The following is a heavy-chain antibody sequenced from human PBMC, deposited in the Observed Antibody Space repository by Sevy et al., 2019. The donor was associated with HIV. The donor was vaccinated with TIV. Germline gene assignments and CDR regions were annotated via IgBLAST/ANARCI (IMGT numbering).Heavy chain of an antibody. D-gene: IGHD2-21*01. CDR1: GGAITSGDYY. CDR3: ARERGSTYLFMDI. Sequence: SETLSLTCTVSGGAITSGDYYWNWIRQPPGKGLEWIGYIYHSASIFYNPSLQSRAIISQDTSKNQFSLKLSSVTAADTAVYFCARERGSTYLFMDIWGQGTPVTVSS. V-gene: IGHV4-30-4*01. J-gene: IGHJ4*02. CDR2: IYHSASI.